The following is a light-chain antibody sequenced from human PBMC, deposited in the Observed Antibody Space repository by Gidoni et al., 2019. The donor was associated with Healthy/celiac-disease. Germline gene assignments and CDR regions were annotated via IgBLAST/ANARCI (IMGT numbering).Light chain of an antibody. V-gene: IGLV1-47*01. J-gene: IGLJ2*01. CDR3: AAWDDSLSGRV. Sequence: QSVLTQPPSASGHPGQRVTLSCSGRSSNIGSNYVYCYQQLPGTAPKLLIYRNNQRPSGVPDRFSGSKSGTSASLAISGLRSEDEADYYCAAWDDSLSGRVFGGGTKLTVL. CDR2: RNN. CDR1: SSNIGSNY.